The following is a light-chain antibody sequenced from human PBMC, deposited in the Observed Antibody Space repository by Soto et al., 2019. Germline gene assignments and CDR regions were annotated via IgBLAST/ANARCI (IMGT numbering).Light chain of an antibody. Sequence: EIVMTQSPATLSVSLGERATLSCRASQSISRYLAWYQQKPGQGPRLLIYGASSRATGTPDRFSASGSGTDFTLTISRLEPEDFAVYYCQQYGSSITFGQGTRLEIK. CDR3: QQYGSSIT. CDR1: QSISRY. V-gene: IGKV3-20*01. J-gene: IGKJ5*01. CDR2: GAS.